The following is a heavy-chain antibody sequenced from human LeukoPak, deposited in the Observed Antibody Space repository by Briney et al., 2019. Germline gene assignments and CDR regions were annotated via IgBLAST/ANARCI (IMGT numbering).Heavy chain of an antibody. J-gene: IGHJ4*01. CDR3: AKDQGSGHGAYTWGTFDF. D-gene: IGHD4/OR15-4a*01. CDR1: GFTFSSSA. CDR2: ISASGGST. Sequence: GGSLRLSCAASGFTFSSSAMSWVRQVPGKGLEWVSGISASGGSTSYADAVKGRFTISRDNFKSTLYLQMNSLRVEDTAGYYCAKDQGSGHGAYTWGTFDFWGLETLVTVSS. V-gene: IGHV3-23*01.